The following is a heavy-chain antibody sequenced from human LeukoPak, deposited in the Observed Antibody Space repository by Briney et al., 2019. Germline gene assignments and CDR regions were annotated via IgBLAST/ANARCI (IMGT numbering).Heavy chain of an antibody. V-gene: IGHV1-2*02. J-gene: IGHJ4*02. CDR1: GYTFTGYY. Sequence: ASVKVSCKASGYTFTGYYMHWVRQAPGQGLEWMGWINPNSGGTNYAQKFQGRVTMTRDTSISTAYMELSRLRSDDTAVYYCAKSAGCSSTACSADYWGQGTLVTVSS. CDR3: AKSAGCSSTACSADY. CDR2: INPNSGGT. D-gene: IGHD2-2*01.